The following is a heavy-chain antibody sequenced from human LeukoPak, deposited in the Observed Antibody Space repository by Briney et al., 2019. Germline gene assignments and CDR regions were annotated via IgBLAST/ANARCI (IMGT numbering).Heavy chain of an antibody. D-gene: IGHD6-13*01. V-gene: IGHV3-30-3*01. Sequence: QPGGSLRLSCAASGFTFSSYAMHWVRQAPGKGLEWVAVISYDGSNKYYADSVKGRFTISRDNSKNTLYLQMNSLRAEDTAVYYCARASSAAGTGGGNYHFDYWGQGTLVTVSS. J-gene: IGHJ4*02. CDR3: ARASSAAGTGGGNYHFDY. CDR2: ISYDGSNK. CDR1: GFTFSSYA.